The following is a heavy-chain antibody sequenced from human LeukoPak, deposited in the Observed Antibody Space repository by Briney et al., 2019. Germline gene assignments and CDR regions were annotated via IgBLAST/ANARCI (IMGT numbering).Heavy chain of an antibody. D-gene: IGHD3-10*01. CDR3: SGGSRFVDY. CDR1: GFIFSNYW. CDR2: IKEDGSEK. J-gene: IGHJ4*02. V-gene: IGHV3-7*04. Sequence: GSLRFSCAASGFIFSNYWMTWVRQAPGKGLEWVANIKEDGSEKYYVDSVKGRFTISRDNAKNSLFLQMNSLRVEDTAVYYCSGGSRFVDYWGQGTLVTVSS.